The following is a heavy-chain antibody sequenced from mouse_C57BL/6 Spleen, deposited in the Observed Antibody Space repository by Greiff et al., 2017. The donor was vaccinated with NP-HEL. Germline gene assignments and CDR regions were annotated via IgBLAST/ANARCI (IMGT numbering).Heavy chain of an antibody. CDR2: INPSTGGT. J-gene: IGHJ4*01. D-gene: IGHD4-1*01. CDR1: GYSFTGYY. V-gene: IGHV1-42*01. Sequence: EVQLQQSGPELVKPGASVKISCKASGYSFTGYYMNWVKQSPEKSLEWIGEINPSTGGTTYNQKFKAKATLTVDKSSSTAYMQLKSLTSEDSAVYYCARPNWGGGAMDYWGQGTSVTVSS. CDR3: ARPNWGGGAMDY.